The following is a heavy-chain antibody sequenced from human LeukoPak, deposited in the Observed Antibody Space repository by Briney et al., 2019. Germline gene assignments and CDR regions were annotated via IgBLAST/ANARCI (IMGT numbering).Heavy chain of an antibody. V-gene: IGHV4-59*08. D-gene: IGHD3-22*01. CDR1: GGSISSYY. CDR2: ICYSGST. J-gene: IGHJ4*02. Sequence: SETLSLTCTVSGGSISSYYWSWIRQPPGKGLEWIGYICYSGSTNYNPSLKSRVTISIDTSKNQFSLKLSSVTAADTAVYYCARRGYYYDSSAYYHFDYWGQGTLVTVSS. CDR3: ARRGYYYDSSAYYHFDY.